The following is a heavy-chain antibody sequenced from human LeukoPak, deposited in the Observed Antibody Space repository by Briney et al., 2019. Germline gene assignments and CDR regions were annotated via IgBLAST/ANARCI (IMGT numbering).Heavy chain of an antibody. CDR2: ISSSSGTI. V-gene: IGHV3-48*04. CDR1: GFTFSNYN. D-gene: IGHD1/OR15-1a*01. CDR3: AKDPGYEGTDY. J-gene: IGHJ4*02. Sequence: PGGSLRLSCAASGFTFSNYNLNWVRQAPGKGLEWVSYISSSSGTIYYADSVKGRFTISRDNAKNSLYLQMNSLRAEDTAVYYCAKDPGYEGTDYWGQGTLVTVSS.